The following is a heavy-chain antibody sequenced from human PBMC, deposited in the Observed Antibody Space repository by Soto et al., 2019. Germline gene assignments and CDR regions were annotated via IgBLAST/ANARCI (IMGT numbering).Heavy chain of an antibody. CDR1: VVPVSSYY. J-gene: IGHJ5*02. CDR3: ARGRGGTPLRFDP. CDR2: VYHTGRT. Sequence: PSETLSLTCTVSVVPVSSYYWTWIRQPPGKGLEYLGFVYHTGRTNYSPSLRSRVTLSLDTSSNQFSLKMTSVTTADTAIYYCARGRGGTPLRFDPWGQGTLVTVSS. V-gene: IGHV4-59*02. D-gene: IGHD3-10*01.